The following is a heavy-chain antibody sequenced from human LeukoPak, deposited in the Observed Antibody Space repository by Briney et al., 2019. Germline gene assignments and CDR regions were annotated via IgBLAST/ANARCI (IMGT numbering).Heavy chain of an antibody. D-gene: IGHD2-2*01. CDR2: ISGSGGST. CDR3: AKNHEHGRYAGFDF. Sequence: GGSLRLSCAASGFTFSSYAVSWVRQAPGKGLEWVSAISGSGGSTYYADSVKGRFSVSRDNSKNMVYLELNSLRAEDTAVYYCAKNHEHGRYAGFDFWAEGALVAVSS. J-gene: IGHJ3*01. V-gene: IGHV3-23*01. CDR1: GFTFSSYA.